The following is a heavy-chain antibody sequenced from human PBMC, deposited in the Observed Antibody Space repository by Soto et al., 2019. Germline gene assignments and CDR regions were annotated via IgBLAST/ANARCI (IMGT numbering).Heavy chain of an antibody. D-gene: IGHD3-22*01. CDR1: GYTFTSYY. Sequence: ASVQVSCKASGYTFTSYYMHWVRQAPGQGLEWMGIINPSGGSTSYAQKFQGRVTMTRDTSTSTVYMELSSLRSEDTAVYYCARARPYYDSSVGWFDPWGQGTLVTVSS. V-gene: IGHV1-46*03. CDR2: INPSGGST. CDR3: ARARPYYDSSVGWFDP. J-gene: IGHJ5*02.